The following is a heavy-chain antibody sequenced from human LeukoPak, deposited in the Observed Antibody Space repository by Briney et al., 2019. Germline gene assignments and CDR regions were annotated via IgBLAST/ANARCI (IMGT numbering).Heavy chain of an antibody. CDR1: GFTFSSYG. CDR3: AKDAHIVVVPAAPHNWFDP. Sequence: PGGSLRLSCAASGFTFSSYGMHWVRQAPGKGLEWVAFIRYDGSNKYYADSVKGRFTISRDNSKNTLYLQMNSLRAEDTAVYYCAKDAHIVVVPAAPHNWFDPWGQGTLVTVSS. V-gene: IGHV3-30*02. D-gene: IGHD2-2*01. CDR2: IRYDGSNK. J-gene: IGHJ5*02.